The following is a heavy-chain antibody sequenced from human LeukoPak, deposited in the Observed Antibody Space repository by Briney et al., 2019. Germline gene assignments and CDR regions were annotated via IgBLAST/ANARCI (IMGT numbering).Heavy chain of an antibody. CDR1: GGSISSGGYS. Sequence: SETLSLTCAVSGGSISSGGYSWSWIRQPPGKGLEWIGYIYHSGSTYYNPSLKSRVTISVDRSKNQFSLKLSSVTAADTAVYYCARGYSGYDYNYYYGMDVWGQGTTVTVSS. CDR2: IYHSGST. V-gene: IGHV4-30-2*01. J-gene: IGHJ6*02. D-gene: IGHD5-12*01. CDR3: ARGYSGYDYNYYYGMDV.